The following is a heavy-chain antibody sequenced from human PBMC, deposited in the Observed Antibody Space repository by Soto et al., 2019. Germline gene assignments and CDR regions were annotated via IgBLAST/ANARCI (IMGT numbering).Heavy chain of an antibody. CDR2: INPNSGGT. Sequence: QVQLVQSGAEVKKPGASVKVSCKASGYTFTGYYMHWVRQAPGQGLEWMGWINPNSGGTNYAQKFQGWVTMTRDTSISTAYMELSRLRSDDTAVYYCAREGWAVVAVAGTGAFDIWGQGTMVTVSS. CDR3: AREGWAVVAVAGTGAFDI. J-gene: IGHJ3*02. D-gene: IGHD6-19*01. CDR1: GYTFTGYY. V-gene: IGHV1-2*04.